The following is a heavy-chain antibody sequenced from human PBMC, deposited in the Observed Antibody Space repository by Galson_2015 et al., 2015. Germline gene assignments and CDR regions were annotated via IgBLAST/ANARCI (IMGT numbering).Heavy chain of an antibody. V-gene: IGHV1-8*01. D-gene: IGHD3-10*01. CDR1: GYTFTSYD. Sequence: SVKVSCKASGYTFTSYDINWVRQAPGQGLEWMGWMNPNSGNTGYAQKFQGRVTMTRNTSISTAYMELSSLRSEDTAVYYCARAGFLWFGERGCWFDPWGQGTLVTVSS. CDR2: MNPNSGNT. CDR3: ARAGFLWFGERGCWFDP. J-gene: IGHJ5*02.